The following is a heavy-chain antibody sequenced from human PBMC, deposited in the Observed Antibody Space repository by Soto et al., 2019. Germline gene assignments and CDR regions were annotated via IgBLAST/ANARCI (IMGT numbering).Heavy chain of an antibody. Sequence: SETLSLTCTVSGGSISSYYWSWIRQPPGKGLEWIGYIYYSGSTNYNPSLKSRVTISVDTSKNQFSLKLSSATAADTAVYYCASSRAVRGVAKGNWFDPWGQGTLVTVSS. D-gene: IGHD3-10*01. V-gene: IGHV4-59*01. J-gene: IGHJ5*02. CDR3: ASSRAVRGVAKGNWFDP. CDR2: IYYSGST. CDR1: GGSISSYY.